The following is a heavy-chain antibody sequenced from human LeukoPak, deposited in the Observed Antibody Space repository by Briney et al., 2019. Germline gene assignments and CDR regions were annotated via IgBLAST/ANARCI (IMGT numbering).Heavy chain of an antibody. J-gene: IGHJ4*02. CDR3: AREWELGIFDY. CDR1: GYTFTSYY. CDR2: INPSGGST. Sequence: ASVKVSCKASGYTFTSYYMHWVRQAPGQGLEWMGIINPSGGSTSYAQKFQGRVTMTRDMSTSTVYMELSSLRSEDTAVYYCAREWELGIFDYWGQGTLVTVSS. V-gene: IGHV1-46*01. D-gene: IGHD1-26*01.